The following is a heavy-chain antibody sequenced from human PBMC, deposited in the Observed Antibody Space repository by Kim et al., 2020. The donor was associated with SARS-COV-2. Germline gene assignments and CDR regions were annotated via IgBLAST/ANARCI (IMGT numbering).Heavy chain of an antibody. V-gene: IGHV4-39*01. D-gene: IGHD2-2*01. CDR3: ARQHVPAATNWFDP. J-gene: IGHJ5*02. Sequence: SETLSLTCTVSGGSISSSSYYWGWIRQPPGKGLEWIGSIYYSGSTYYNPSLKSRVTISVDTSKNQFSLKLSSVTAADTAVYYCARQHVPAATNWFDPWGQGTLVTVSS. CDR2: IYYSGST. CDR1: GGSISSSSYY.